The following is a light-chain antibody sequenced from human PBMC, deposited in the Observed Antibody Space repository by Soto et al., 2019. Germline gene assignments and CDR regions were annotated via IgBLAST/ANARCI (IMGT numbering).Light chain of an antibody. CDR3: QQYNRRYT. CDR1: QSVSSN. Sequence: EIVMTQSPATLSVSPGERATLSCRASQSVSSNLAWYQQKPGQAPRLLIYGASTRATGIPARFSGSGSGTEFTLTISSLQSEDFAVYFCQQYNRRYTLGQGTKLEIK. V-gene: IGKV3-15*01. CDR2: GAS. J-gene: IGKJ2*01.